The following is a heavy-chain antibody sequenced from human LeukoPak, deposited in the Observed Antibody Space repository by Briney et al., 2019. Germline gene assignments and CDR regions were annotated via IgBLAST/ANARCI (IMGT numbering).Heavy chain of an antibody. Sequence: VASVKVSCKASGGTFSSYAISWVRQAPGQGLEWMGGIIPIFGTANYAQKFQGRVTITADKSTSTAYMDLSSLRSEDTAVYYCASTPQIYGSGSYPFDIWGQGTMVTVSS. D-gene: IGHD3-10*01. CDR3: ASTPQIYGSGSYPFDI. J-gene: IGHJ3*02. V-gene: IGHV1-69*06. CDR1: GGTFSSYA. CDR2: IIPIFGTA.